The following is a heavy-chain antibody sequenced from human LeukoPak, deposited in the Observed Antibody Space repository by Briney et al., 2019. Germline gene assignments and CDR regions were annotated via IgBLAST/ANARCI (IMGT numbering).Heavy chain of an antibody. CDR2: IYHSGST. CDR1: GYSISSGYY. D-gene: IGHD2/OR15-2a*01. V-gene: IGHV4-38-2*02. CDR3: ARGEYGLFDY. J-gene: IGHJ4*02. Sequence: ASETLSLTCTVSGYSISSGYYWGWIRQPPGKGLEWIGSIYHSGSTYYNPSLKSRVTISVDTSKNQFSLKLSSVTAADTAVYYCARGEYGLFDYWGQGTLVTVSS.